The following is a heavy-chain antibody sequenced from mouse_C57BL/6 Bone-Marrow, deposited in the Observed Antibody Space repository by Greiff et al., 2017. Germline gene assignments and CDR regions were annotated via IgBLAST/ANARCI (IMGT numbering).Heavy chain of an antibody. CDR1: GYSITSGYY. Sequence: VQLQQSGPGLVKPSQSLSLTCSVTGYSITSGYYWNWIRQFPGNKLEWMGYISYDGSNNYNPSLKNRISFTRDTSKYQFFLKLNSVTTEDTATYYCAREVTGIFFDYWGQGTTLTVSS. CDR3: AREVTGIFFDY. V-gene: IGHV3-6*01. J-gene: IGHJ2*01. CDR2: ISYDGSN. D-gene: IGHD4-1*01.